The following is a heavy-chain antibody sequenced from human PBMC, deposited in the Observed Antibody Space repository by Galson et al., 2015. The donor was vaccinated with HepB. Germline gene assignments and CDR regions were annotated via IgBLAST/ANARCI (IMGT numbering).Heavy chain of an antibody. Sequence: SLRLSCAASGITFNTYSMSCVRQAPGKGLEWVSVLSTGLSTYYSDAVKGRFIISRDNSKNTLYLQMNSLRVEDTAVYYCARDLALYNSAATGYWGRGTLVTVSS. CDR2: LSTGLST. V-gene: IGHV3-66*01. CDR3: ARDLALYNSAATGY. D-gene: IGHD1-1*01. J-gene: IGHJ4*02. CDR1: GITFNTYS.